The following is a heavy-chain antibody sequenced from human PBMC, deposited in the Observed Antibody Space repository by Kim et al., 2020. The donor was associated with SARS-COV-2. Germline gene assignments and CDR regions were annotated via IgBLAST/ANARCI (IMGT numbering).Heavy chain of an antibody. CDR3: AKLILWFGELDWYFDL. V-gene: IGHV3-23*01. J-gene: IGHJ2*01. D-gene: IGHD3-10*01. CDR1: GFTFSSYA. Sequence: GGSLRLSCAASGFTFSSYAMSWVRQAPGKGLEWVSAISGSGGSTYYADSVKGRFTISRDNSKNTLYLQMNSLRAEDTAVYYCAKLILWFGELDWYFDLWGRGTLVTVSS. CDR2: ISGSGGST.